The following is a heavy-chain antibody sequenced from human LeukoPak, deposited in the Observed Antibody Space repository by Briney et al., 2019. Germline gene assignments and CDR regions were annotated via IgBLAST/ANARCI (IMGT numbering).Heavy chain of an antibody. CDR2: IIPIFGTA. J-gene: IGHJ6*03. D-gene: IGHD3-22*01. CDR1: GGTFSSYA. CDR3: ARGRVPGTMIVVVRNYYMDV. V-gene: IGHV1-69*05. Sequence: GSSVKVSCKASGGTFSSYAISWVRQAPGQGLEWMGGIIPIFGTANYAQKFQGRVTMTTDESTSTAYMELSSLRSEDTAVYYCARGRVPGTMIVVVRNYYMDVWGKGTTVTVFS.